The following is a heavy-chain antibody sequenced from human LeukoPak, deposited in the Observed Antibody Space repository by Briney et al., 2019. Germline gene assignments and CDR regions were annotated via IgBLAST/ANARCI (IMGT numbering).Heavy chain of an antibody. CDR2: IYHGGST. CDR1: GQSITRNYY. D-gene: IGHD2-15*01. Sequence: SETLSLTCAVSGQSITRNYYWGWIRQTPGKRVEWIGSIYHGGSTYLNPSLKSRVTISIDKSQTHFSLNLTSVTAADTAIYYCARDLGCSGGACYADAFDIWGQGTMVTVPS. V-gene: IGHV4-38-2*02. J-gene: IGHJ3*02. CDR3: ARDLGCSGGACYADAFDI.